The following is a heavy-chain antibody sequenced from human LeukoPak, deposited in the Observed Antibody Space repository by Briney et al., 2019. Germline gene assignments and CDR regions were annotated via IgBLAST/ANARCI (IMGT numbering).Heavy chain of an antibody. Sequence: ASVKISCTPSGYSFSTYCIHWVRLAPGQGLEWMGMINPSGGNTHYAEKFQERVTLTTDTSTSTLYMELSSLRSDDMAVYYCARGYSSEGRFDSWGQGTLVTVSS. CDR2: INPSGGNT. D-gene: IGHD6-19*01. V-gene: IGHV1-46*01. CDR1: GYSFSTYC. CDR3: ARGYSSEGRFDS. J-gene: IGHJ4*02.